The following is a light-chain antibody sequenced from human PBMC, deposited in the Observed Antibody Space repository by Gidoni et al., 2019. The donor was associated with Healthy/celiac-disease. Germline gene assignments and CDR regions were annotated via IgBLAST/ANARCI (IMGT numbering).Light chain of an antibody. CDR3: QQYDNLPPG. CDR2: DAS. J-gene: IGKJ4*01. CDR1: QDISNY. V-gene: IGKV1-33*01. Sequence: DIQLTQSPSSLSASVGDRVTITCQASQDISNYFNWYQQKPGKAPKLLIYDASNLETGVPSRFSGSGSGTDFTFTISSLQPEDIATYYCQQYDNLPPGFGGXTKVEIK.